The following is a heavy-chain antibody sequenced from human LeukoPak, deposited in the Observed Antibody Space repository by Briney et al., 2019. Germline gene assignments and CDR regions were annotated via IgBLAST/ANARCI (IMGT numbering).Heavy chain of an antibody. V-gene: IGHV3-74*01. J-gene: IGHJ4*02. Sequence: GGSLRLSCATSGFPFSSYWMLWVRQAPGKGLEWVSRINGDGTTTTYADSVKGRFTISRDNTENILYLQMDSLRAEDTAIYSCSRSQFDYWGQGVLVTVSS. CDR3: SRSQFDY. CDR2: INGDGTTT. CDR1: GFPFSSYW.